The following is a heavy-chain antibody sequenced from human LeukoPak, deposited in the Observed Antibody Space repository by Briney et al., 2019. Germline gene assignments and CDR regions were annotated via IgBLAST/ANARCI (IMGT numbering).Heavy chain of an antibody. CDR3: ARRGSGYNNYFDY. CDR2: IHYSGST. J-gene: IGHJ4*02. V-gene: IGHV4-39*01. CDR1: GDSISGISYY. Sequence: PSETLSLTCTVSGDSISGISYYWDWIRQPPGKGLEWIGGIHYSGSTYYSPSLKSRLTISIYVSKNQFSLKLSSVTAADTAVYYCARRGSGYNNYFDYWGQGTLVTVSS. D-gene: IGHD5-24*01.